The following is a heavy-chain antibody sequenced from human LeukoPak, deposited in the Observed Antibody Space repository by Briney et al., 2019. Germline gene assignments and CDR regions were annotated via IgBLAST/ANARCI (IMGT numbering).Heavy chain of an antibody. CDR3: AKTYSGYDLYY. J-gene: IGHJ4*02. Sequence: GGSLRLSCAASGFTFSSYGMHWVRQAPGKGLEWVAVISYDGSNKYYADSVKGRFTISRDNSKNTLYLQMNSLRAEDTAVYYCAKTYSGYDLYYWGQGTLVTVSS. V-gene: IGHV3-30*18. CDR1: GFTFSSYG. CDR2: ISYDGSNK. D-gene: IGHD5-12*01.